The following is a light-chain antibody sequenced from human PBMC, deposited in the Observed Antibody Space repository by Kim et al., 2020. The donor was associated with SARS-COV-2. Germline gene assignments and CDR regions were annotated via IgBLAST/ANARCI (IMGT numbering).Light chain of an antibody. Sequence: GQSITISCIGTNIDIGAFAYVSWFQKHPGKAPKLLIYDVTERPSGISNRFSGSTSGNTASLTISGLLIEDEADYYCSSYTTANSRVFGTGTKVTVL. CDR2: DVT. CDR3: SSYTTANSRV. CDR1: NIDIGAFAY. V-gene: IGLV2-14*04. J-gene: IGLJ1*01.